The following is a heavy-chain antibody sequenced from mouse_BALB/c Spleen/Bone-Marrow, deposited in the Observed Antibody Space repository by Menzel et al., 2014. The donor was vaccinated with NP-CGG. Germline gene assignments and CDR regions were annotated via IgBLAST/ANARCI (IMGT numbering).Heavy chain of an antibody. CDR2: ISNLAYSI. D-gene: IGHD1-1*01. V-gene: IGHV5-15*02. J-gene: IGHJ4*01. CDR1: GFTFSDYG. Sequence: EVQLQESGGGLVQPGGSRKLSCAASGFTFSDYGMAWVRQAPGKGPEWVAFISNLAYSIYYADTVTGRFTISRENAKNTLYLEMSSLRSEDTAMYYCARFITTVVVDAMDYWGQGTSVTGSS. CDR3: ARFITTVVVDAMDY.